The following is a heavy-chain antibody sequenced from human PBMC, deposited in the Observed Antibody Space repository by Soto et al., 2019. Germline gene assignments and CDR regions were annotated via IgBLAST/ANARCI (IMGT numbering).Heavy chain of an antibody. J-gene: IGHJ4*02. CDR3: ARSSQLTTDY. CDR2: IYPGDSDT. V-gene: IGHV5-51*01. Sequence: ESLKISCKCSGYSFTIYWIGWVRQMPGKVLDWMGIIYPGDSDTRXXPSFQGQXXISADKSIITXYLQCXSLKASDTAMYYCARSSQLTTDYWGQGTLVTVSS. CDR1: GYSFTIYW. D-gene: IGHD6-6*01.